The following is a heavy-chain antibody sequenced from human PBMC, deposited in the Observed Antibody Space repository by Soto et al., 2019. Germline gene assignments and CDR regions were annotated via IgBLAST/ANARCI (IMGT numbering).Heavy chain of an antibody. CDR3: ARVGPESEYSYYYYYGMAV. J-gene: IGHJ6*02. D-gene: IGHD2-15*01. Sequence: PGGSLRLSCAASGFTFSSYSMNWVRQAPGKGLEWVSYISSSSSTIYYADSVKGRFTISRDNAKNSLYLQMNSLRDEDTAVYYCARVGPESEYSYYYYYGMAVWGRGTTVTVSS. CDR1: GFTFSSYS. CDR2: ISSSSSTI. V-gene: IGHV3-48*02.